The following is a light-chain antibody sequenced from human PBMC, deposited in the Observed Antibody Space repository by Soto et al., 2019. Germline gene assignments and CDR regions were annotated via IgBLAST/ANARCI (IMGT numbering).Light chain of an antibody. CDR2: DVS. CDR3: SSYTTRATWV. J-gene: IGLJ3*02. CDR1: SSDVGAYNY. Sequence: QSALTQPASVSGSPGQSITISCTGTSSDVGAYNYVSWYQQYPGKAPKLLIFDVSSRPSGVSNRFSGSKSGNTASLTISGLQADDEADYYCSSYTTRATWVFGGGTKVTVL. V-gene: IGLV2-14*03.